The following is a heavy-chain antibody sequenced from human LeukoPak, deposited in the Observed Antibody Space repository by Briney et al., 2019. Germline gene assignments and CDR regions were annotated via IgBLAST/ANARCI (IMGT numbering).Heavy chain of an antibody. J-gene: IGHJ4*02. CDR3: GRKAGDCGGGSCYSIDY. CDR2: IIPIFGTA. Sequence: SVKVSCKAFGGSFSSEAVSWVRQAPGQGLEWMGGIIPIFGTANYAQKFQGRVTITTDESTSTAYMEVSSLRSEDTAVYYCGRKAGDCGGGSCYSIDYWGQGTLVTVSS. V-gene: IGHV1-69*05. CDR1: GGSFSSEA. D-gene: IGHD2-15*01.